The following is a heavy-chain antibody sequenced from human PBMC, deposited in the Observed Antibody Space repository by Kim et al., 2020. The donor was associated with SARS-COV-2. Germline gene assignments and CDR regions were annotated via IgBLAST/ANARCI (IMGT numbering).Heavy chain of an antibody. CDR3: ARAVGGSSSGKDY. CDR2: INPNSGGT. Sequence: ASVKVSCKASGYTFTGYYMHWVRQAPGQGLEWMGWINPNSGGTNYAQKFQGRVTMTRDTSISTAYMELSRLRSDDTAVYYCARAVGGSSSGKDYWGQGTLVTVSS. V-gene: IGHV1-2*02. J-gene: IGHJ4*02. CDR1: GYTFTGYY. D-gene: IGHD6-6*01.